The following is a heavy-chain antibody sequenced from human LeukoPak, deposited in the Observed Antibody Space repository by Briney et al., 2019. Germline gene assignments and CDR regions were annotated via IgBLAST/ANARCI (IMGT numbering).Heavy chain of an antibody. J-gene: IGHJ4*02. CDR3: VEYYYDSSGYYYDY. CDR2: ISAYNGNT. V-gene: IGHV1-18*01. Sequence: ASVKVSCKASGYTFTSYGISWVRQAPGQGLEWMGWISAYNGNTNYAQKLQGRVTMTTDTSTSTAYMELRSLRSDDTAVYYCVEYYYDSSGYYYDYWGQGTLVTVSS. CDR1: GYTFTSYG. D-gene: IGHD3-22*01.